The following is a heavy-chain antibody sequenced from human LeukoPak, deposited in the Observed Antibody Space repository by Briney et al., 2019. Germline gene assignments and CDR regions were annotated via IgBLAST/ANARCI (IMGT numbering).Heavy chain of an antibody. Sequence: GGSLRLSCAASGFTFSSYAMSWVRQAPGKGLEWVSAISGSGGSTYYADSVKGRFTNSRDNSKNTLYLQMNSLRAEDTAVYYCAKASEVVTAIRYFDYWGQGTLVTVSS. CDR2: ISGSGGST. V-gene: IGHV3-23*01. D-gene: IGHD2-21*02. CDR3: AKASEVVTAIRYFDY. CDR1: GFTFSSYA. J-gene: IGHJ4*02.